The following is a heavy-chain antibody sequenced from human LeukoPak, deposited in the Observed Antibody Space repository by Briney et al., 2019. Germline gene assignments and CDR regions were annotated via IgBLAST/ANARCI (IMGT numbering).Heavy chain of an antibody. CDR3: ASPREGYSYGPYYSYMDV. V-gene: IGHV1-69*05. CDR2: IIPIFGTA. D-gene: IGHD5-18*01. CDR1: GGTFSSYA. Sequence: SVKVSCKPSGGTFSSYAISWVRQAPGPGLEWMGGIIPIFGTANYTPKFTGRVTITTHESTRPAYMDLSSLRSENTAVYYCASPREGYSYGPYYSYMDVWGKGTTVTVSS. J-gene: IGHJ6*03.